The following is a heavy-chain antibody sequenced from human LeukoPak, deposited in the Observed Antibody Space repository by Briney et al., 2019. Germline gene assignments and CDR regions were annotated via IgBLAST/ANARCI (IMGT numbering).Heavy chain of an antibody. Sequence: ASVKVSCKASGYIFTGYYMHWVRQAPGQGLEWVGWINPNSGGTNYIQKFQGRATMTRDTSISTVYMELSRLTSDDTAIYYCARDGDTSMVTGDYWGQGTLVTVSS. CDR2: INPNSGGT. J-gene: IGHJ4*02. CDR3: ARDGDTSMVTGDY. CDR1: GYIFTGYY. D-gene: IGHD5-18*01. V-gene: IGHV1-2*02.